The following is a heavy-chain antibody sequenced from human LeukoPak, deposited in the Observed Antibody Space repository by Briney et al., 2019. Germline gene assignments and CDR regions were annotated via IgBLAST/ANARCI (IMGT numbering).Heavy chain of an antibody. D-gene: IGHD6-19*01. Sequence: PGGSLRLSCAASGFTFNNHGMHWVRQAPGKGPEWVAFIRYDGSNKYYADSVKGRFTISRDNSKNTLYLQMNSLRAEDTAVYYCAKEGSSGWYSKNWFDPWGQGTLVTVSS. J-gene: IGHJ5*02. CDR2: IRYDGSNK. CDR3: AKEGSSGWYSKNWFDP. V-gene: IGHV3-30*02. CDR1: GFTFNNHG.